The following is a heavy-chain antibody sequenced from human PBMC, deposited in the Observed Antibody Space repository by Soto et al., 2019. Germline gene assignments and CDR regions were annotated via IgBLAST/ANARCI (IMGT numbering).Heavy chain of an antibody. Sequence: QVQLQESGPGLVKPSQTLSLTCTVSGGSISSGGYYWSWIRQHPGKGLEWIGYIYYSGSTYYNPSLKSRVTIPVDTSKTQFSLKLSSVTAADTAVYYCARVCGGDCHYGMDVWGQGTTVTVSS. J-gene: IGHJ6*02. V-gene: IGHV4-31*03. CDR2: IYYSGST. CDR3: ARVCGGDCHYGMDV. D-gene: IGHD2-21*02. CDR1: GGSISSGGYY.